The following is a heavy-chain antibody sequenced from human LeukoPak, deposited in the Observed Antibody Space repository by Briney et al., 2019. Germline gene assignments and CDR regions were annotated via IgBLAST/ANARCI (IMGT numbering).Heavy chain of an antibody. Sequence: ASVKVSCKASRYTFTSYGISWVRQAPGQGVEWMGWISAYNGNTNYTQKLHGRVTMTTDTSTSTAYMELRSLISDDTAVYYCARDQVGAIHYYDYYGMDVWGQGTTVTVSS. CDR1: RYTFTSYG. V-gene: IGHV1-18*01. CDR3: ARDQVGAIHYYDYYGMDV. CDR2: ISAYNGNT. J-gene: IGHJ6*02. D-gene: IGHD1-26*01.